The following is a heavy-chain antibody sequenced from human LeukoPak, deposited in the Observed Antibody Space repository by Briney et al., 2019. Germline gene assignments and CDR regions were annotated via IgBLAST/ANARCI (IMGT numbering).Heavy chain of an antibody. CDR2: ISYDGSNK. Sequence: GRSLRLSCAASGFTFSSYAMHWVRQAPGKGLEWVAVISYDGSNKYYADSVKGRFTISRDNSKNTLYLQMNSLRAEDTAVYYCAREPGFIGSYPDYWGQGTLVTVSS. D-gene: IGHD1-26*01. CDR3: AREPGFIGSYPDY. V-gene: IGHV3-30*04. J-gene: IGHJ4*02. CDR1: GFTFSSYA.